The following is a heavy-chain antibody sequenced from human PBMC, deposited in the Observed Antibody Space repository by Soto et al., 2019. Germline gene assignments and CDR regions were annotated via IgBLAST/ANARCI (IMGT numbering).Heavy chain of an antibody. J-gene: IGHJ4*02. CDR2: IYSCGST. V-gene: IGHV3-53*01. CDR3: ARGRVNYGYDFDY. CDR1: GLTVSSNY. D-gene: IGHD3-10*01. Sequence: GGSLRLSFAASGLTVSSNYMSWVRQAPGKGLEWVSVIYSCGSTYYADSVKGRFTISRDNSKNTLYLQMNSLRADDTAVYYCARGRVNYGYDFDYWGQGTLVTFS.